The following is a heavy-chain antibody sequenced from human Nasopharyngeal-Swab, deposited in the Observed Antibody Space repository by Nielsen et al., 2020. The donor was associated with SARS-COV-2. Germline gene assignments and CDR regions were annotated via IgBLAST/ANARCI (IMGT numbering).Heavy chain of an antibody. J-gene: IGHJ6*02. CDR3: ARVLGATDGMDV. Sequence: SVKVSCKASGGTFSSYAISWVRQAPGQGLEWMGGIIPIFGTGNYAQKFQGRVTITADESTSTAYMELSSLRSEDTAVYYCARVLGATDGMDVWGQGTTVTVSS. V-gene: IGHV1-69*13. CDR2: IIPIFGTG. D-gene: IGHD1-26*01. CDR1: GGTFSSYA.